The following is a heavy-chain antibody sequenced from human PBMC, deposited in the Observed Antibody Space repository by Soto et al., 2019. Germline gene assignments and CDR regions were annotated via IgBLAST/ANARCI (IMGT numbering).Heavy chain of an antibody. V-gene: IGHV1-58*01. Sequence: ASVKVSCKASGFAFSTSAVQWVRQARGQRPEWMGWIVGGSGNTNYAQNSQERVIITRDMSTSTVYMELSSLRSDDTAVYFCAARRSGLYAMDVWGQGTTVTVSS. CDR1: GFAFSTSA. CDR2: IVGGSGNT. J-gene: IGHJ6*02. CDR3: AARRSGLYAMDV. D-gene: IGHD1-26*01.